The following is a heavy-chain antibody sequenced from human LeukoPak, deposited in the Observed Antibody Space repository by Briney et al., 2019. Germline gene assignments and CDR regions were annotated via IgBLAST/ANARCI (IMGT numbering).Heavy chain of an antibody. Sequence: SETPSLTCAVSGGSISSGGYSWSWIRQHPGKGLEWIGHNMNTYYNPSLKSRVTISIDTSKNQFSLMLSTVTAADTAIYYCATYYVNGAGRGHWGPGTLVTVSS. V-gene: IGHV4-61*08. J-gene: IGHJ4*02. CDR1: GGSISSGGYS. D-gene: IGHD2-8*01. CDR2: NMNT. CDR3: ATYYVNGAGRGH.